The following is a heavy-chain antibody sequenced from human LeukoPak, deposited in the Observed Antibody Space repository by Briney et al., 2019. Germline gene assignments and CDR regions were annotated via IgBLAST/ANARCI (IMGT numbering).Heavy chain of an antibody. J-gene: IGHJ3*02. Sequence: SETLSLTCTLSGGSISRYYWSWIRQPSRKGLEGIGYIYYIGNTHYKPPLKSRVTISVDTSKYHCSLKLSSVTAADTAVYYSARVRRIQLWPVHDAFDIWGQGTMVTVSS. CDR1: GGSISRYY. D-gene: IGHD5-18*01. CDR2: IYYIGNT. V-gene: IGHV4-59*01. CDR3: ARVRRIQLWPVHDAFDI.